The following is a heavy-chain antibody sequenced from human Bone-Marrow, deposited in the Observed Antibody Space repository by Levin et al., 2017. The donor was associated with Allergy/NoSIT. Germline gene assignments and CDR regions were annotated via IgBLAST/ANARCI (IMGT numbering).Heavy chain of an antibody. Sequence: SGPTLVKPTQTLTLTCTFSGFSLSTSGVGVGWIRQPPGKALEWLALIYWDDDKRYSPSLKSRLTITKDTSKNQVVLTMTNMDPVDTATYYCARTTYCTNGVCYGSRGGGEYFQHWGQGTLVTVSS. CDR2: IYWDDDK. V-gene: IGHV2-5*02. J-gene: IGHJ1*01. CDR3: ARTTYCTNGVCYGSRGGGEYFQH. CDR1: GFSLSTSGVG. D-gene: IGHD2-8*01.